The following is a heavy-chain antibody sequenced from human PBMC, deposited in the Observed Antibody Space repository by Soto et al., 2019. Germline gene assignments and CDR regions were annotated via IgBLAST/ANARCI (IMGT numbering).Heavy chain of an antibody. CDR2: IISSGSFI. J-gene: IGHJ4*02. CDR1: GFSFSNDN. D-gene: IGHD3-22*01. Sequence: GGSLRLSCAASGFSFSNDNMNWIGQAPGKGLEWVSSIISSGSFIYYADSVKGRFTISRDNAKNSLYLQMNSLRAEDTAIYYCARVADYYDSSGYLQVVDWGQGTLVTVSS. CDR3: ARVADYYDSSGYLQVVD. V-gene: IGHV3-21*01.